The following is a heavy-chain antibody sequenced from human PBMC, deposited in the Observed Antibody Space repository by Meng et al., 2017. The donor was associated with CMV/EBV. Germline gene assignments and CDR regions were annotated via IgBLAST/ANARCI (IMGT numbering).Heavy chain of an antibody. CDR1: GFTFSSYS. CDR2: ISSSSSYI. V-gene: IGHV3-21*01. J-gene: IGHJ4*02. Sequence: LSLTGAASGFTFSSYSMNWVRQAPGKGLEWVSSISSSSSYIYYADSVKGRFTISRDNAKNSLYLQMNSLRAEDTAVYYCARVYLNYYDSSGYPDYWGQGTLVTVSS. D-gene: IGHD3-22*01. CDR3: ARVYLNYYDSSGYPDY.